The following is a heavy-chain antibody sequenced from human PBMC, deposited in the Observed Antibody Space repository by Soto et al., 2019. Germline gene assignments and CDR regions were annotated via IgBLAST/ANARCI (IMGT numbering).Heavy chain of an antibody. CDR2: IWYDGSNK. CDR3: ARGDSSGYGLDF. CDR1: GFTFSSYG. D-gene: IGHD3-22*01. J-gene: IGHJ4*02. Sequence: QVQLVESGGGVVQPGRSLRLSCAASGFTFSSYGMHWVRQAPGKGLEWVAVIWYDGSNKYYADSVKGRFTISRDNSKNPLYLKMNTLRAEDMALYYCARGDSSGYGLDFWGQGTLVTVS. V-gene: IGHV3-33*01.